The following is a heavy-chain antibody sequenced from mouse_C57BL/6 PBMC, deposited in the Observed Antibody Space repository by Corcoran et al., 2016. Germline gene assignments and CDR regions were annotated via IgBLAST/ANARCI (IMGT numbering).Heavy chain of an antibody. CDR3: ASQTDYGFAY. V-gene: IGHV9-3*01. Sequence: QIQLVQSGPELKKPGETVKISCKASGYTFTTYGMSWVKQAPGKGLKWMGWINTYSGVPTYADDFKGRFAFSLETSASTAYLQINNLKNEDTATYFCASQTDYGFAYWGQGTLVTVSA. CDR2: INTYSGVP. D-gene: IGHD1-1*02. J-gene: IGHJ3*01. CDR1: GYTFTTYG.